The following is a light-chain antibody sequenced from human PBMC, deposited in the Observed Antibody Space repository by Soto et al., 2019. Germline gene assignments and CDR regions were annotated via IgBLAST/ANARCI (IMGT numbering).Light chain of an antibody. CDR2: DDD. J-gene: IGLJ1*01. V-gene: IGLV1-51*01. CDR1: SSNIGGNS. CDR3: GSMDRSLSAYV. Sequence: QSVLTHPPSMSAAPRQKVTISCSGSSSNIGGNSLSWYQQLPGTAPKLLIYDDDERPSGIPDPFSGSKAGTSATLGITGFQTGDEADYYCGSMDRSLSAYVFGTGTKVTAL.